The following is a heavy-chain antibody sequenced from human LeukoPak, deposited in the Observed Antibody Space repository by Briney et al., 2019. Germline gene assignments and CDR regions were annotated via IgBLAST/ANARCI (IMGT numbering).Heavy chain of an antibody. CDR1: GGSISSYY. D-gene: IGHD1-1*01. CDR3: ARGWRTYAFDI. J-gene: IGHJ3*02. V-gene: IGHV4-59*01. Sequence: SETLSLTCTVSGGSISSYYWSWIRQPPGKGLEWIGYIYYSGSTNYNPSLKSRVSISVDTSKNQFSLKLSSVTAADTAVYYCARGWRTYAFDIWGQGTMVTVSS. CDR2: IYYSGST.